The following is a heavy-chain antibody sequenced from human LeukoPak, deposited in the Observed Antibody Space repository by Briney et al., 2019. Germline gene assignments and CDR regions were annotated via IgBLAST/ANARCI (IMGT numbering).Heavy chain of an antibody. CDR1: GYTFTSYY. J-gene: IGHJ4*02. Sequence: ASVKVSCKASGYTFTSYYMHWVRQAPGQGLEWMGIINPSGGSTSYAQKFQGRVTMTRDMSTSTDYMELSSLRSEDTAVYYCARAPMITFGGVIVTHFDYWGQGTLVTVSS. D-gene: IGHD3-16*02. CDR3: ARAPMITFGGVIVTHFDY. CDR2: INPSGGST. V-gene: IGHV1-46*01.